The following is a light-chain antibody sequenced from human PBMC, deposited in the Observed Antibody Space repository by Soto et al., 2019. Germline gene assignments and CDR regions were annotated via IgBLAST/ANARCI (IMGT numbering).Light chain of an antibody. V-gene: IGKV3-15*01. CDR1: QSVGTN. CDR2: GAS. Sequence: EIVMTQSQVTLSLSPGERATLSCRASQSVGTNLVWYQQKPGQAPGLLISGASTRATGVPARFSGSGSGTEFTLTISSLQSEDFAIYYCQQYDDWPQLTFGGGTKLEIK. J-gene: IGKJ4*01. CDR3: QQYDDWPQLT.